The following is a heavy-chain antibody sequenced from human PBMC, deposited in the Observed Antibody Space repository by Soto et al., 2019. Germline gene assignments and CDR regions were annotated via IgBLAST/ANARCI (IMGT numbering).Heavy chain of an antibody. J-gene: IGHJ5*01. CDR1: GYPFTVFG. Sequence: GPGVKKPGASVKVSCKASGYPFTVFGIGWLRQAPGQGLEWMGWMSPYNGHTNYAQKLQGRVTMTPDTSTSTAYMELRSLRSDDTAVYYCARDPGGARGFDFWGQGTLVTVSS. CDR2: MSPYNGHT. V-gene: IGHV1-18*01. D-gene: IGHD3-10*01. CDR3: ARDPGGARGFDF.